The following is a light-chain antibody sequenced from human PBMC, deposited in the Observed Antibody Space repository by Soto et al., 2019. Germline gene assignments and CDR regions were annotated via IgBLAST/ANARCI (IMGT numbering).Light chain of an antibody. CDR3: QSYDSSLSAPV. CDR1: SSDVGSYDY. Sequence: QSALIQPPSVSGSPGQSVTISCTGTSSDVGSYDYVSWYQQHPGTVPKPMIYNVNTQPSGVPDRFSGSKSGTSASLAITGLQAEDEADYYCQSYDSSLSAPVFGGGTKLTVL. V-gene: IGLV2-11*01. CDR2: NVN. J-gene: IGLJ3*02.